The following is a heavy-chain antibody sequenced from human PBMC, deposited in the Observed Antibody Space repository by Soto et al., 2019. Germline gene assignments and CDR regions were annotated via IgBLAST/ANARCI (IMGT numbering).Heavy chain of an antibody. CDR2: MNPNSGNT. CDR3: ARKELAAADPYWYFDL. V-gene: IGHV1-8*01. CDR1: GYTFTSYD. J-gene: IGHJ2*01. Sequence: QVQLVQSGAEVKKPGASVKVSCKASGYTFTSYDINWVRQATGQGLEWMGWMNPNSGNTGYAQKFQGRVTMTRNTSISTAYMELSSLRSEDTAVYYCARKELAAADPYWYFDLWGRGTLVTVSS. D-gene: IGHD6-13*01.